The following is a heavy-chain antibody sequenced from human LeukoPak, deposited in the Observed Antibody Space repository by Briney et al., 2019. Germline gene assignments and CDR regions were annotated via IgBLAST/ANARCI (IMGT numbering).Heavy chain of an antibody. D-gene: IGHD3-22*01. J-gene: IGHJ4*02. V-gene: IGHV3-7*01. CDR3: ARSGGKGYYDSSGHIDY. CDR2: IKEDGSEK. Sequence: GGSLRLSCAASGFSFSSYWMSWVRQAPGKGLEWVANIKEDGSEKHYVDSVKGRFTISRDNAKNSLYLQMNSLRAEDTAVYYCARSGGKGYYDSSGHIDYWGQGTLVTVSS. CDR1: GFSFSSYW.